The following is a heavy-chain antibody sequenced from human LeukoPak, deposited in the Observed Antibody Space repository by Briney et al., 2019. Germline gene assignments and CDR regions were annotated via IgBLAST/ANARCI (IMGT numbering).Heavy chain of an antibody. J-gene: IGHJ4*02. CDR1: GFSLSTGGVG. CDR3: AHSRDYYDTRPTYYFDY. V-gene: IGHV2-5*01. Sequence: SGPTLVNPTQTLTLTCTFSGFSLSTGGVGVAWVRQPPGKALQWLALIYGNDDKRYSASLKSRLTITKDTSKNQVVLTMTNMGPVDTATYYCAHSRDYYDTRPTYYFDYWGQGTLVTVSS. D-gene: IGHD3-22*01. CDR2: IYGNDDK.